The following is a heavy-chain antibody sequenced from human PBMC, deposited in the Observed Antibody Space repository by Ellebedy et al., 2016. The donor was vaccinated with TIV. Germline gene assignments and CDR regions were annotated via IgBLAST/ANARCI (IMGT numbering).Heavy chain of an antibody. D-gene: IGHD3-3*01. J-gene: IGHJ6*03. CDR2: ISGSGGST. Sequence: GESLKISCAASGFTFSSYAMSWVRQAPGKGLEWVSAISGSGGSTYYADSVKGRFTISRDNSKNTLYLQMNSLRAEDTAVYYCATIFANYYYYYMDVWGKGTTVTVSS. CDR3: ATIFANYYYYYMDV. CDR1: GFTFSSYA. V-gene: IGHV3-23*01.